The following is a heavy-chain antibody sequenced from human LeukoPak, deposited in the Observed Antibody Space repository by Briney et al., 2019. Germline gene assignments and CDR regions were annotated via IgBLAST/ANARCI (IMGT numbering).Heavy chain of an antibody. CDR2: IYYSGST. Sequence: PSQTLSLTCTVSGNSISSGDNYWSWIRQPAGKGLEWIGSIYYSGSTYYNPSLKSRVTISVDMSKNQFSLKLSSVTAADTAVYYYARVLTALDYWGQGTLVTVSS. J-gene: IGHJ4*02. D-gene: IGHD3-9*01. CDR3: ARVLTALDY. V-gene: IGHV4-30-2*03. CDR1: GNSISSGDNY.